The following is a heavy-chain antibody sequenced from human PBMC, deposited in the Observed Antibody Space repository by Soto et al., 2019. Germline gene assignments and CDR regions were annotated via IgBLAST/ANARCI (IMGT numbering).Heavy chain of an antibody. D-gene: IGHD2-2*01. CDR3: ARDRGIVVVPAVDYYYYGMDV. Sequence: SETLSLTCTVSGGSISSGGYYWSWIRQHPGKGLEWIGYIYYSGSTYYNPSLKSRVTISVDTSKNQFSLKLSSVTAADTAVYYCARDRGIVVVPAVDYYYYGMDVWGQGTTVTVSS. V-gene: IGHV4-31*03. J-gene: IGHJ6*02. CDR1: GGSISSGGYY. CDR2: IYYSGST.